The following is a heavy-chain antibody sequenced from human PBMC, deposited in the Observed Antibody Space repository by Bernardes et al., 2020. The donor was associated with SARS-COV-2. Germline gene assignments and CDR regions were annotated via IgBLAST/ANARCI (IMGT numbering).Heavy chain of an antibody. D-gene: IGHD3-22*01. CDR3: ARDAYYYDRSGYYWGKYDYYGMDV. CDR2: IWYDGSNK. CDR1: GFNFSGSA. J-gene: IGHJ6*02. V-gene: IGHV3-33*08. Sequence: GGSLRLSCAASGFNFSGSAMHWVRQAPGKGLEWVAFIWYDGSNKNYADSVKGRFAISRDNSKNTLYLQMNSLRAEDTAVYYCARDAYYYDRSGYYWGKYDYYGMDVWGQGTTVTVSS.